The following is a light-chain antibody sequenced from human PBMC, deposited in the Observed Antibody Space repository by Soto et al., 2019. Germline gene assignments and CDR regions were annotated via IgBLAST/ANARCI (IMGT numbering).Light chain of an antibody. V-gene: IGKV3D-15*01. CDR2: GAS. Sequence: ETVMTQSPATLSVSPGERATLSCRASQSVNIYLAWYQQKPGQAPRLLIFGASYRATGIPARFSGSGSGTEFNLTISSLQSEDFAVYFCQQYDDWLRLTFGGGTKVEIK. CDR3: QQYDDWLRLT. J-gene: IGKJ4*01. CDR1: QSVNIY.